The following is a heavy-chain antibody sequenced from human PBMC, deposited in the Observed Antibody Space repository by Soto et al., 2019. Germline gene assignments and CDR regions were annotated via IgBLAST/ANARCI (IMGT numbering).Heavy chain of an antibody. D-gene: IGHD3-16*01. V-gene: IGHV1-2*04. CDR2: INPNNGGT. CDR3: ARDRNNYVFHPRNSYFDY. Sequence: GASVKVSCKASGYTFIDYYIHWVRQAPGQGLEWMGWINPNNGGTNYAQNFHDWVTMTRDTSISTAYMELSRLRSDDTAVYYCARDRNNYVFHPRNSYFDYWGQGTLVTVSS. CDR1: GYTFIDYY. J-gene: IGHJ4*02.